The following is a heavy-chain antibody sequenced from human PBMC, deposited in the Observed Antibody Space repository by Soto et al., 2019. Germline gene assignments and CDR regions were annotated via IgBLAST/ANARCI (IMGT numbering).Heavy chain of an antibody. CDR3: ARQKFTYNCSSTSCYNYYYGMHV. Sequence: GDSLKISCKASGYSFTSYWIGWVRQMPGKGLEWMGIIYPGDSDTRYSPSFQGQVTISADKSISTAYLQWSSLKASDTAMYYCARQKFTYNCSSTSCYNYYYGMHVWGQGTTVTVSS. CDR2: IYPGDSDT. V-gene: IGHV5-51*01. D-gene: IGHD2-2*02. J-gene: IGHJ6*02. CDR1: GYSFTSYW.